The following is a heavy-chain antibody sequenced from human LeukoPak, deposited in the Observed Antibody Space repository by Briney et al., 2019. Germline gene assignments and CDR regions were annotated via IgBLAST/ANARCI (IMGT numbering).Heavy chain of an antibody. CDR1: GYTLTSHY. J-gene: IGHJ3*01. D-gene: IGHD2-2*01. CDR2: INPSGGRT. CDR3: CAYCSSTSCRDDDFDV. Sequence: ASVKVSCKTSGYTLTSHYMHWVRQAPGLGLEWMGQINPSGGRTDYAQKFQGRVTMTTDMSTTTVSMELSSLRSEDTAVYYCCAYCSSTSCRDDDFDVWGQGTMVTVSS. V-gene: IGHV1-46*01.